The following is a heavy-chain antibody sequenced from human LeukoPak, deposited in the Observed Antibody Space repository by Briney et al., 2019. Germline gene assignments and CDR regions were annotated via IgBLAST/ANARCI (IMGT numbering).Heavy chain of an antibody. CDR2: INPNSGGT. Sequence: ASVKVSCKASGYTFTGYYMHWVRQAPGQGLEWMGWINPNSGGTNYAQKFQGWVTMSVDTSKNQFSLKLSSVTAADTAVYYCARAVYGQQLGYYFYYMDVWGKGTTVTVSS. CDR1: GYTFTGYY. D-gene: IGHD6-13*01. J-gene: IGHJ6*03. V-gene: IGHV1-2*04. CDR3: ARAVYGQQLGYYFYYMDV.